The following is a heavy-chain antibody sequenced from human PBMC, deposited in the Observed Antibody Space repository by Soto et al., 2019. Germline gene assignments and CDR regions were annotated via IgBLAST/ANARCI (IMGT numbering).Heavy chain of an antibody. CDR2: IKGEADGGTT. CDR3: TTGLSNGYYNFDY. V-gene: IGHV3-15*01. Sequence: GGSLRLSCAASGLTFGNAWLTWVRQAPWKGLEWVGRIKGEADGGTTDYAAPVKGRITISRDHSKDTLYLQMNSLKTEDTAVYYCTTGLSNGYYNFDYWGQGTPVTVSS. J-gene: IGHJ4*02. D-gene: IGHD3-22*01. CDR1: GLTFGNAW.